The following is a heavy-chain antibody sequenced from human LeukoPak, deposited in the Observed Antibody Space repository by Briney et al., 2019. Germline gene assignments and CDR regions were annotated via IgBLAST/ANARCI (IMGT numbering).Heavy chain of an antibody. CDR1: GFTFDDYA. J-gene: IGHJ6*03. CDR2: ISWDGGST. D-gene: IGHD4-17*01. V-gene: IGHV3-43D*03. Sequence: GGSLRLSCAASGFTFDDYAMHWVRQAPGKGLEWVSRISWDGGSTYYADSVKGRFTISRDNSKNSLYLQMNSLRAEDTALYYCAKDVSTVTHYYYMDVWGKGTTVTVSS. CDR3: AKDVSTVTHYYYMDV.